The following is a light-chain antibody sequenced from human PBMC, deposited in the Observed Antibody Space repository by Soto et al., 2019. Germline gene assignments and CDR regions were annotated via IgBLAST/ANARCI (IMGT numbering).Light chain of an antibody. CDR3: QHRNNRPLR. J-gene: IGKJ3*01. V-gene: IGKV3-11*01. CDR2: DAS. CDR1: QSVSNY. Sequence: EIVLTQSPATLSLSPGERATLSCRASQSVSNYLAWYQQRPGQAPRLLIYDASNRATGIPARFSGSGSGTDFTLTITGLEPEDCAIYYCQHRNNRPLRLGPGIKVDIK.